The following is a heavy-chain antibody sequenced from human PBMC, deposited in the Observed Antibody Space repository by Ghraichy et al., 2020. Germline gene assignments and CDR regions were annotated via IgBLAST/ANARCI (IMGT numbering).Heavy chain of an antibody. V-gene: IGHV3-30*04. Sequence: GGSLRLSCAASGFTFSSYAMHWVRQAPGKGLEWVAVISYDGSNKYYADSVKGRFTISRDNSKNTLYLQMNSLRAEDTAVYYCAREMERHIVVGVAGYWGQGTPVTVSS. CDR2: ISYDGSNK. CDR3: AREMERHIVVGVAGY. J-gene: IGHJ4*02. D-gene: IGHD2-21*01. CDR1: GFTFSSYA.